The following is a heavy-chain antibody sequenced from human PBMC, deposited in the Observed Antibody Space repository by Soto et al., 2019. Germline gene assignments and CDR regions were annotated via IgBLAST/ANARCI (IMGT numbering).Heavy chain of an antibody. Sequence: LSLTCTVSGGSISGSYSYWSWIRQPPGKGLESIAYMLYSGTTYYNPSLKSRITISIDTSKNQFSLKVTSVTAADTAVYYCVSTYSGYDYDDRWGQG. CDR2: MLYSGTT. D-gene: IGHD5-12*01. J-gene: IGHJ5*02. V-gene: IGHV4-30-4*01. CDR1: GGSISGSYSY. CDR3: VSTYSGYDYDDR.